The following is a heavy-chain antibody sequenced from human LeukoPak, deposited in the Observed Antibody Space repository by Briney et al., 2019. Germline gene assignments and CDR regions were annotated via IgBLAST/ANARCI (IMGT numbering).Heavy chain of an antibody. D-gene: IGHD2-15*01. V-gene: IGHV3-7*03. Sequence: GGSLRLSCVASGFNFGRYWMDWVRQAPGKGLEWVANIEEDGSQKNYVDSVKGRFTISRDNAKDTLYLQMNSLRSEDTATYYCAKDESRYCTGGTCYPFDYWGQGTLVTVSS. CDR2: IEEDGSQK. J-gene: IGHJ4*02. CDR1: GFNFGRYW. CDR3: AKDESRYCTGGTCYPFDY.